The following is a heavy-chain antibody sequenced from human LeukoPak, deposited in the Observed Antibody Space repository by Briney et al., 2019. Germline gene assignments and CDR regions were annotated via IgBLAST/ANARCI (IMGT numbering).Heavy chain of an antibody. J-gene: IGHJ4*02. CDR1: GFTFSNGW. CDR2: IKSKTDGGST. CDR3: TTEYYYDSSGLFDY. D-gene: IGHD3-22*01. V-gene: IGHV3-15*01. Sequence: GGSLRLSCAVSGFTFSNGWMSWVRQAPGKGLEWVGRIKSKTDGGSTDYAAPVKGRFTISRDDSKNTLYLQMNSLKTDDTAVYYCTTEYYYDSSGLFDYWGQGTLVTVSS.